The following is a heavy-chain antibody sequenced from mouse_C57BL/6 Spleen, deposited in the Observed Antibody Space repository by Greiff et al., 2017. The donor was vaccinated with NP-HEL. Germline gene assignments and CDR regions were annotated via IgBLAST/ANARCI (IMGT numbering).Heavy chain of an antibody. CDR2: IHPNSGST. V-gene: IGHV1-64*01. Sequence: QVQLQQPGAELVKPGASVKLSCKASGYTFTSYWMHWVKQTPGQGLEWIGMIHPNSGSTNYNEKFKSKATLTVDKSSSTAYMQLSSLTSEDSAVYYCARRGGGYHWYFDVWGTGTTVTVSS. D-gene: IGHD2-2*01. CDR1: GYTFTSYW. J-gene: IGHJ1*03. CDR3: ARRGGGYHWYFDV.